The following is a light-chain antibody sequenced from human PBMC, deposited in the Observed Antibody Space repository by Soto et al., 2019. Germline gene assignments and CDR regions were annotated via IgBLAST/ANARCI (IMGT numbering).Light chain of an antibody. CDR3: QHYNSYSEA. CDR2: KAS. J-gene: IGKJ1*01. V-gene: IGKV1-5*03. CDR1: QTISSW. Sequence: DIQMTQSPSTLSGSVGDRVTITCRASQTISSWLAWYQQKSGKAPKLLIDKASTLKSGVPSRFSGSGSGTEFTLTISSLQPDDFATYYCQHYNSYSEAFGQGAKGEL.